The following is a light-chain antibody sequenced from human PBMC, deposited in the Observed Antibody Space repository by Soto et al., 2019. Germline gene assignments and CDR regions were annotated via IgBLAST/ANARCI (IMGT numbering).Light chain of an antibody. CDR3: QQYNYYRT. CDR2: DAS. Sequence: IRMTQSPSSFAASTGDRVTITCRASQSISDWLAWYQQKPGKAPNLLIYDASTLESGVPSRFSGSGSGTEYTLTISSLQPDDFATYYCQQYNYYRTFGQGTKVDIK. J-gene: IGKJ1*01. V-gene: IGKV1-5*01. CDR1: QSISDW.